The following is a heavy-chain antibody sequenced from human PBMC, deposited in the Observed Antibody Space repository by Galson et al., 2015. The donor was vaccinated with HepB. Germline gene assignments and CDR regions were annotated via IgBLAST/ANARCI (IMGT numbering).Heavy chain of an antibody. CDR1: GFTYSSYW. J-gene: IGHJ4*02. CDR3: ARDGPGTDFSSGWPLFDY. D-gene: IGHD6-19*01. V-gene: IGHV3-7*03. CDR2: IKQDGSEK. Sequence: SLRLSCAASGFTYSSYWMSWVRQAPVKGLEWVANIKQDGSEKYYVYSVKGRFTISSDNAKNPLYLQMNSLRAEDTAVYYCARDGPGTDFSSGWPLFDYWGQGTLVTVSS.